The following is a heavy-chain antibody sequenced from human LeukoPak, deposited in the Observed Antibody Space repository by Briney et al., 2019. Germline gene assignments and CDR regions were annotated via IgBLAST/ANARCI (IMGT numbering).Heavy chain of an antibody. J-gene: IGHJ4*02. CDR2: ISAYNGNT. V-gene: IGHV1-18*01. CDR3: ARGRSWPYYFDY. Sequence: ASVKVSCKASGYTFTSYGISWVRHAPGQGLEWMGWISAYNGNTNYAQKLWGRVTMTTDTSTSTAYMDLRSLRSDDTAVYYCARGRSWPYYFDYWGQGTLVTVSS. CDR1: GYTFTSYG. D-gene: IGHD6-13*01.